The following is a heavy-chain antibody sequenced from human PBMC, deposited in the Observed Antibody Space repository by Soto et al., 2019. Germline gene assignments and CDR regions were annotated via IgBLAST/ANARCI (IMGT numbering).Heavy chain of an antibody. CDR1: GGSISSSSYY. CDR3: ARRYGDCFDF. D-gene: IGHD4-17*01. V-gene: IGHV4-39*01. CDR2: IYYSGST. Sequence: SETLSLTCTVSGGSISSSSYYWGWIRQPPGKGLEWIGSIYYSGSTYYNPSLKSRVTISVDTSKNQFSLKLSSVTAADTAVYYCARRYGDCFDFWGQGTLVTVSS. J-gene: IGHJ4*02.